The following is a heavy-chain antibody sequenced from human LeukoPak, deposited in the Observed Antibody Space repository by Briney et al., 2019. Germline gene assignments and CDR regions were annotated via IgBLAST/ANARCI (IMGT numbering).Heavy chain of an antibody. D-gene: IGHD3-3*01. Sequence: SGGSLRLSCAASGFTVSGNFMTWVRQAPGKWLEWVSVIYDDGGTYYADSARGRFIISRDNSKNRLYLQMNSLRAEDTAVYYCAATRYDFWRGYPYWGQGALVTVSS. V-gene: IGHV3-66*02. CDR3: AATRYDFWRGYPY. J-gene: IGHJ4*02. CDR1: GFTVSGNF. CDR2: IYDDGGT.